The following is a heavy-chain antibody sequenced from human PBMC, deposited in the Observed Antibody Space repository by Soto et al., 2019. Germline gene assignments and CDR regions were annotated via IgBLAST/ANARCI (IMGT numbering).Heavy chain of an antibody. CDR3: TRGGTELLSPFDY. V-gene: IGHV1-18*01. J-gene: IGHJ4*02. CDR2: ISAYNGNT. Sequence: QVQLVQSGAEVKKPGASVKVSCKASGYTFTSQGISWVRQAPGQGLEWMGWISAYNGNTNYAQTLQGRVTMTTDTATSTAYMEVRNLNSADTAVYYCTRGGTELLSPFDYWGQGTLVTVSS. D-gene: IGHD1-26*01. CDR1: GYTFTSQG.